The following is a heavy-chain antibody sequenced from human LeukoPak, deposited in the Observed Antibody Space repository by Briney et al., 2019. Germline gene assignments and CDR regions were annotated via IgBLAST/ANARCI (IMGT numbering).Heavy chain of an antibody. D-gene: IGHD6-13*01. J-gene: IGHJ5*02. CDR1: GYTFTTYA. CDR2: INSGYHNT. V-gene: IGHV1-3*01. CDR3: ARDSYMAAADTWFDP. Sequence: ASVNVSCKASGYTFTTYAMHWVRQAPGQRLEWMGWINSGYHNTKYSQKFQGRVTITSDTSASTAYMEVRSLTSEDTAIYYCARDSYMAAADTWFDPWGQGTLVTVSS.